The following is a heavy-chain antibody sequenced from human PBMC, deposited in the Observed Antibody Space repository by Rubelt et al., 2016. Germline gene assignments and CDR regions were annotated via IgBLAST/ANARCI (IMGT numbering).Heavy chain of an antibody. Sequence: VQLVESGGGLVKPGGSLRLSCAASGFTFSRYGMHWVRQAPGKGLEWVAVISYDGSNKYYADSVKGRFTISRDNSKNTLYLQMNSLRAEDTAVYYCAKAKFSVAGGFDYWGQGTLVTVSS. D-gene: IGHD6-19*01. J-gene: IGHJ4*02. CDR2: ISYDGSNK. V-gene: IGHV3-30*18. CDR1: GFTFSRYG. CDR3: AKAKFSVAGGFDY.